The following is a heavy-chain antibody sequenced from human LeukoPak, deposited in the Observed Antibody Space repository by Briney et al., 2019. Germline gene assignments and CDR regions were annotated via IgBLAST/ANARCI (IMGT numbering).Heavy chain of an antibody. CDR2: INHSGST. CDR1: GFTFSSYA. Sequence: GSLRLSCAASGFTFSSYAMSWIRQPPGKGLEWIGEINHSGSTNYNPSLKSRVTISVDTSKNQFSLKLSSVTAADTAVYYCARQRRLRSVYMDVWGKGTTVTISS. V-gene: IGHV4-34*01. CDR3: ARQRRLRSVYMDV. J-gene: IGHJ6*03. D-gene: IGHD5-12*01.